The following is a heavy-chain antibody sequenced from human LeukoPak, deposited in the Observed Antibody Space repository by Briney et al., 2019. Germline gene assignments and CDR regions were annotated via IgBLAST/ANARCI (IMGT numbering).Heavy chain of an antibody. D-gene: IGHD3-9*01. J-gene: IGHJ4*02. CDR1: GGSFSAYY. CDR2: INHSGDT. CDR3: ARVGYDTMSGYFDY. V-gene: IGHV4-34*01. Sequence: SETLSLTRAVSGGSFSAYYWTWIRQPPGKGLEWIAEINHSGDTNYNPSLESRVTISVDTSKNQFSLKLSSVTAADTAVYYCARVGYDTMSGYFDYXXQGALVTVSS.